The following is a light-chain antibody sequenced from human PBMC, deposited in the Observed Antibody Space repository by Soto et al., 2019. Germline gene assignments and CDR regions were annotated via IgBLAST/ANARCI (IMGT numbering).Light chain of an antibody. J-gene: IGKJ2*01. Sequence: EIVLTQSPATLSLSPGERATLSCRASQSVSSYLAWYQQKPGQAPRLLIYDASNRATGIPARFSGSGSGTDFTLTISSLEPEDFAVYYCQQRSNWPPTFGQGNKLEIQ. CDR3: QQRSNWPPT. CDR2: DAS. V-gene: IGKV3-11*01. CDR1: QSVSSY.